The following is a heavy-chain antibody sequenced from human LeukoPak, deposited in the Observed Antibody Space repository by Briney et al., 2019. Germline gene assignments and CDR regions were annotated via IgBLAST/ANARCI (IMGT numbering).Heavy chain of an antibody. CDR2: IYYSGNT. J-gene: IGHJ4*02. CDR3: ARVGSGNFDI. D-gene: IGHD3-10*01. CDR1: GGSISTYY. Sequence: SETLSLTCTVSGGSISTYYWSWVRQPPGKGLEWIRYIYYSGNTNYNPSLKSRVTISIDTSKNQFSLKLRSVTAADTAVYYCARVGSGNFDIWGQGTLVTVSS. V-gene: IGHV4-59*01.